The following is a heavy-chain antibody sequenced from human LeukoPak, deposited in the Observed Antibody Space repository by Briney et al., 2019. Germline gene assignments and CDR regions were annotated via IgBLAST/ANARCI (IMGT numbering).Heavy chain of an antibody. J-gene: IGHJ4*02. D-gene: IGHD6-13*01. V-gene: IGHV1-69*02. CDR1: GYTFTGYY. Sequence: ASVKVSCKASGYTFTGYYMHWVRQAPGQGLEWMGRIIPILGIANYAQKFQGRVTITADKSTSTAYMELSSLRSEDTAVYYCANRIAAGFDYWGQGTLVTVSS. CDR2: IIPILGIA. CDR3: ANRIAAGFDY.